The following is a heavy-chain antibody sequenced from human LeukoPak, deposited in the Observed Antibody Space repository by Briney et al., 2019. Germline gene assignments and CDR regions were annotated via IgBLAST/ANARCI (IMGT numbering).Heavy chain of an antibody. CDR1: GFTFSSYA. CDR3: ARANMVRGVINY. J-gene: IGHJ4*02. D-gene: IGHD3-10*01. Sequence: GRSLRLSCAASGFTFSSYAMHWVRQAPGKGLECVAVISYDGSNKYYADSVKGRFTISRDNSKNTLYLQMNSLRAEDTAVYYCARANMVRGVINYWGQGTLVTVSS. CDR2: ISYDGSNK. V-gene: IGHV3-30*04.